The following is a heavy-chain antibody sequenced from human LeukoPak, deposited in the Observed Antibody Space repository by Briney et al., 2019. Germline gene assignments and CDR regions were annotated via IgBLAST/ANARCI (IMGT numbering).Heavy chain of an antibody. J-gene: IGHJ4*02. CDR3: AKDEGDIVVVVAASPFDY. CDR1: GFTFSSYA. Sequence: GGSLRLSCAASGFTFSSYAMSWVRQAPGKGLEWVSVISGSGGSTDYADSVKGRFTISRDNSKNTLYLQMNSLRAEDTAVYYCAKDEGDIVVVVAASPFDYWGQGTLVTVSS. V-gene: IGHV3-23*01. CDR2: ISGSGGST. D-gene: IGHD2-15*01.